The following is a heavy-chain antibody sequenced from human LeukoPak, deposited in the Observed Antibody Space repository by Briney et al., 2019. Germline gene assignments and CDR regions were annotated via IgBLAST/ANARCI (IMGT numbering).Heavy chain of an antibody. J-gene: IGHJ4*02. CDR1: GFTFSDYT. CDR2: INNVASHI. V-gene: IGHV3-21*01. D-gene: IGHD2/OR15-2a*01. CDR3: TRDATYYLRYGYFDY. Sequence: AGGSLRLSCAASGFTFSDYTINWVRQAPGKGLEWVSSINNVASHIYYAGSVRGRFTISRDNAKNSVYLQMNSLRAEDTAVYYCTRDATYYLRYGYFDYWGQGTLVTVSS.